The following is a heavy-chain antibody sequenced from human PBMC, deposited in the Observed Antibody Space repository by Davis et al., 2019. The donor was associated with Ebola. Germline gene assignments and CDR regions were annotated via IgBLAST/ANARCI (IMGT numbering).Heavy chain of an antibody. V-gene: IGHV3-7*03. CDR1: GFTFSSYW. J-gene: IGHJ4*02. CDR3: VRFFFDL. Sequence: GESLKISCAASGFTFSSYWMSWVRQAPGKGLEWVANIQQDGSEPKYVDSVKGRFTISRDNAKNSLFLQMNNLRAEDTATYYCVRFFFDLWGQGALVTVSS. CDR2: IQQDGSEP.